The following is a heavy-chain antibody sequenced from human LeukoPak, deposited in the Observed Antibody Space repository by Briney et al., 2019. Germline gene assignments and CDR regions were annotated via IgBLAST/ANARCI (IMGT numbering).Heavy chain of an antibody. J-gene: IGHJ4*02. D-gene: IGHD3-22*01. Sequence: PGGSLRLSCAASGFTFSSYGMHWVRQAPGKGLEWVAVISYDGSNKYYADSVKGRFTISRDNSKNTLYLQMNSLRAEDTAVYYRAKDRYDSSEGWIDYWGQGTLVIVSS. CDR2: ISYDGSNK. CDR1: GFTFSSYG. CDR3: AKDRYDSSEGWIDY. V-gene: IGHV3-30*18.